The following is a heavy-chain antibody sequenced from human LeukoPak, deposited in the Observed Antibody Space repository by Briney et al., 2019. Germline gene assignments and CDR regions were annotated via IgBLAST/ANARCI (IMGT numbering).Heavy chain of an antibody. CDR1: GFTFSNAW. Sequence: GGSLRLSCAASGFTFSNAWMSWVRQAPEKGLEWVGRIKTKTDGGTADCAAPVKGRFTISRDDSKNTLYLQMNSLKSEDTGVYYCTTDPALGWYFDLWGRGTLVTVSS. V-gene: IGHV3-15*01. CDR2: IKTKTDGGTA. J-gene: IGHJ2*01. D-gene: IGHD3-16*01. CDR3: TTDPALGWYFDL.